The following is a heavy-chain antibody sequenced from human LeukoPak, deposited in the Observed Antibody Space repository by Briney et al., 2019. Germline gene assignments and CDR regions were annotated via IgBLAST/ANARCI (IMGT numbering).Heavy chain of an antibody. J-gene: IGHJ4*02. V-gene: IGHV4-34*01. CDR3: ARRASVAATLDY. D-gene: IGHD2-15*01. CDR2: VNHSGTT. CDR1: GESFSGHY. Sequence: SETLSLTCAVYGESFSGHYWSWIRQPPGKGLEWIGEVNHSGTTNYNPSLKSRVTTSVDTSKNQFSLKLRSVTAADTAVYYCARRASVAATLDYWGQGTLVTVSS.